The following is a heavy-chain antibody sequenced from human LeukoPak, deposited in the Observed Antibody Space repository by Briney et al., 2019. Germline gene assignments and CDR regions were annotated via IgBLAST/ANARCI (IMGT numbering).Heavy chain of an antibody. D-gene: IGHD2-15*01. CDR1: GDRVSSNSVA. V-gene: IGHV6-1*01. Sequence: SQTLTLTCAISGDRVSSNSVAWNWIRQSPSRGLEWLGRTYYRSQWYKDYALSVKSRITSNPDTSKNQFSLQLNSVTPEDTAVYYCARWDSATRFDYWGQGTLVTVSS. CDR2: TYYRSQWYK. J-gene: IGHJ4*02. CDR3: ARWDSATRFDY.